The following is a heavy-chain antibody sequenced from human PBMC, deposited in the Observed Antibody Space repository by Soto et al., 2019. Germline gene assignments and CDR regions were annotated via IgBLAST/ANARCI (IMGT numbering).Heavy chain of an antibody. J-gene: IGHJ6*02. CDR1: GYTFTSYG. D-gene: IGHD2-8*01. Sequence: ASVKVSCKASGYTFTSYGISWVRQAPGQGLEWMGWISAYNGNTNYAQKLQGRVTMTTDTSTSTAYMELRSLRSDDTAVYYCARVIGCTNGVCYTLYYYYGMDVWGQGTTVTVSS. CDR3: ARVIGCTNGVCYTLYYYYGMDV. V-gene: IGHV1-18*01. CDR2: ISAYNGNT.